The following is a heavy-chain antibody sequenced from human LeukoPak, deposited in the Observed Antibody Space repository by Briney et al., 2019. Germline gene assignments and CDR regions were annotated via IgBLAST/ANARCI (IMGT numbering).Heavy chain of an antibody. CDR2: IRDDGSNK. CDR3: AREGGTYSSNLDYFDY. D-gene: IGHD6-13*01. J-gene: IGHJ4*02. CDR1: GFTFSSYG. Sequence: GGSLRLSCAASGFTFSSYGIHWVRQAPGKGLEWVAFIRDDGSNKYYADSVKGRFTISRDNSKNSLYLQMDSLRAEDTAMYYCAREGGTYSSNLDYFDYWGQGTLVTVSS. V-gene: IGHV3-30*02.